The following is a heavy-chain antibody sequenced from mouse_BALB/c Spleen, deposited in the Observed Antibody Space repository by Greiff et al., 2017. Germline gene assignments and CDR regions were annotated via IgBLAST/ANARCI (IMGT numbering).Heavy chain of an antibody. Sequence: QVQLKQSGAELAKPGASVKMSCKASGYTFTSYWMHWVKQRPGQGLEWIGYINPSTGYTEYNQKFKDKATLTADKSSSTAYMQLSSLTSEDSAVYYCAQLYYFDYWGQGTTLTVSS. CDR2: INPSTGYT. V-gene: IGHV1-7*01. CDR1: GYTFTSYW. J-gene: IGHJ2*01. CDR3: AQLYYFDY.